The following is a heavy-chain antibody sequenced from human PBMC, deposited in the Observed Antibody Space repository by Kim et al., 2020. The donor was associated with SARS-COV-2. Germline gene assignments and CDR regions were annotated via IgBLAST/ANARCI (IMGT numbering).Heavy chain of an antibody. Sequence: GGSLRLSCAASGFTFSSYEMNWVRQAPGKGLEWVSYISSSGSTIYYADSVKGRFTISRDNAKNSLYLQMNSLRAEDTAVYYCARGYSSGWYPNYYYYGMDVWGQGTTVTVSS. J-gene: IGHJ6*02. D-gene: IGHD6-19*01. CDR3: ARGYSSGWYPNYYYYGMDV. CDR1: GFTFSSYE. CDR2: ISSSGSTI. V-gene: IGHV3-48*03.